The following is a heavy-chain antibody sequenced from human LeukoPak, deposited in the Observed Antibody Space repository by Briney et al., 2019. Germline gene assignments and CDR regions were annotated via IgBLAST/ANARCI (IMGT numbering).Heavy chain of an antibody. Sequence: GGSLRLSCTASGFSFSNYWMHWVRQAPGKGLVWVSRINSDGSTTTYADSVKGRFTISRDNAKNTLYLQMNSLRADDMAVYYCVGDSPEWHQPLDYWGQGTLVTVSS. CDR1: GFSFSNYW. D-gene: IGHD3-3*01. CDR2: INSDGSTT. J-gene: IGHJ4*02. CDR3: VGDSPEWHQPLDY. V-gene: IGHV3-74*01.